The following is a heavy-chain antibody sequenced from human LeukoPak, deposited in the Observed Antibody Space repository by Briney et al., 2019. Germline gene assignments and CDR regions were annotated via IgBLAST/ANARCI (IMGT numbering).Heavy chain of an antibody. CDR2: INPNSGGT. CDR1: GYTFTGYY. CDR3: ATQGYCSSTSCYGPHYMDV. V-gene: IGHV1-2*02. D-gene: IGHD2-2*01. J-gene: IGHJ6*03. Sequence: GASVKVSCKASGYTFTGYYMHWVRQAPGQGLEWMGWINPNSGGTNYAQKFQGRVTMTRDTSISTAYMELSRLRSDDTAVYYCATQGYCSSTSCYGPHYMDVWGKGTTVTISS.